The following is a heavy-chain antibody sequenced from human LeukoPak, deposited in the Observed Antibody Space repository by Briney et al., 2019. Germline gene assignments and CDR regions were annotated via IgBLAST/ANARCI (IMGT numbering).Heavy chain of an antibody. D-gene: IGHD5-18*01. CDR2: MNPNSGNT. J-gene: IGHJ5*02. CDR1: GYTFTSYD. CDR3: ARVTHTELSTWFDP. V-gene: IGHV1-8*03. Sequence: ASVKVSCKASGYTFTSYDINWVRQATGQGLEWMGWMNPNSGNTGYAQKFQGRVPITRNTSISTAYMELSSLRSEDTAVYYCARVTHTELSTWFDPWGQGTLVTVSS.